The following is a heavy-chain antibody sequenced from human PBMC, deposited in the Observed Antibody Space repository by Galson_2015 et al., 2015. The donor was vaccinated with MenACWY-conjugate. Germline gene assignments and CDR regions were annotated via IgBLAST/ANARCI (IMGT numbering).Heavy chain of an antibody. Sequence: SLRLSCAASGFIFNNYWMGWVRQVPGKGPGWVANIKQDGSEKYYVDSVRGRFTISRDNAKNSLYLQMNSLRAEDTAVYYCARDLGFYCSRNDCYSPYWGQGTLVTVSS. J-gene: IGHJ4*02. CDR3: ARDLGFYCSRNDCYSPY. CDR1: GFIFNNYW. D-gene: IGHD2-2*01. CDR2: IKQDGSEK. V-gene: IGHV3-7*03.